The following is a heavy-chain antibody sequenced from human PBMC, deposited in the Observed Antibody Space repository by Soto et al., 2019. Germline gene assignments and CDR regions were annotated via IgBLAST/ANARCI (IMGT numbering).Heavy chain of an antibody. CDR1: GFTVSSIY. Sequence: PGGSLRLSCAASGFTVSSIYMSWVRQAPGKGLEWVSVIYSGGNEYYPDSVKGRFTISRDNSKNTLYLQMNSLRAEDTAVYYCARDYYKYYDSSGYYRSPAYWGQGTLVTVSS. CDR3: ARDYYKYYDSSGYYRSPAY. V-gene: IGHV3-66*01. J-gene: IGHJ4*02. D-gene: IGHD3-22*01. CDR2: IYSGGNE.